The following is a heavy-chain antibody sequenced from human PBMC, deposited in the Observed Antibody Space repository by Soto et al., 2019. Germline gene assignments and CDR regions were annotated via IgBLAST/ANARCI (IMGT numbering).Heavy chain of an antibody. CDR3: ARGPSSGWPIRIQH. J-gene: IGHJ1*01. V-gene: IGHV1-69*13. CDR2: IIPIFGTA. CDR1: GGTFSSYA. D-gene: IGHD6-19*01. Sequence: ASVKVSCKASGGTFSSYAISWVRQAPGQGLEWMGGIIPIFGTANYAQKFQGRVTITADESTSTAYMELSSLRSEDTAVYYCARGPSSGWPIRIQHWGQGTLVTVSS.